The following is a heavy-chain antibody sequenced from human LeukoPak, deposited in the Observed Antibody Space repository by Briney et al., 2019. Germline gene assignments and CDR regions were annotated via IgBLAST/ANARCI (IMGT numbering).Heavy chain of an antibody. V-gene: IGHV3-23*01. Sequence: PGGSLRLSCAASGFTFNSYAMSWVREAPGKGLEWVSAISGSGGSTYYADSVKGRFTISRDNSKNTLYLQMNSLRAEDTAVYYCAKVGHCSGGSCYSYYFDYWGQGTLVTVSS. J-gene: IGHJ4*02. CDR3: AKVGHCSGGSCYSYYFDY. D-gene: IGHD2-15*01. CDR2: ISGSGGST. CDR1: GFTFNSYA.